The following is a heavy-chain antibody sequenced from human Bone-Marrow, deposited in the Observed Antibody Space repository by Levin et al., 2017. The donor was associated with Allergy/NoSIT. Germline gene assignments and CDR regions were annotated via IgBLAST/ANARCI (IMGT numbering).Heavy chain of an antibody. D-gene: IGHD1/OR15-1a*01. CDR1: GFTFSDYY. Sequence: GESLKISCAASGFTFSDYYMSWVRQGPGKGLEWVSYISSSGSYTNYADSVKGRFTISRDNAKNSLYLQMNSLRADDTAVYYCARLGIEQHFSYYHMDVWGKGATVTVPS. J-gene: IGHJ6*03. V-gene: IGHV3-11*03. CDR2: ISSSGSYT. CDR3: ARLGIEQHFSYYHMDV.